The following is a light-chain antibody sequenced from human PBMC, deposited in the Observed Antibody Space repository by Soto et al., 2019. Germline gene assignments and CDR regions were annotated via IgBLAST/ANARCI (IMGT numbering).Light chain of an antibody. J-gene: IGLJ3*02. CDR2: VNGDGSH. Sequence: QPVLTQSPSASASLGASVKLTCTLSSGHSIFAIAWHQQQPEKGPRYLMKVNGDGSHNKGDGIPDRFSGSSSGAERYLTISSLKSEDEADYYCQTWATGIRVFGGGTKLTVL. CDR1: SGHSIFA. V-gene: IGLV4-69*01. CDR3: QTWATGIRV.